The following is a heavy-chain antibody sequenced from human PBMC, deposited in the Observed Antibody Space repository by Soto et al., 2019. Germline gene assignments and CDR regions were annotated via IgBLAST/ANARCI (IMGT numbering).Heavy chain of an antibody. J-gene: IGHJ4*02. CDR2: INAGNGNT. D-gene: IGHD3-22*01. CDR1: VYAFTSYA. CDR3: ARDGYDSSGYYFIPFDY. V-gene: IGHV1-3*01. Sequence: GASVKVSCKASVYAFTSYAMHCGRQSPRQRLEWMLWINAGNGNTKYSQKFQGRVTITRDTSASTAYMELSSLRSEDTAVYYCARDGYDSSGYYFIPFDYWGQGTLVTVSS.